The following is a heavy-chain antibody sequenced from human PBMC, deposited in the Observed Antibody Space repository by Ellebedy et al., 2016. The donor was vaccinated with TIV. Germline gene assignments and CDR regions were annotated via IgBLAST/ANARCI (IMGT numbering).Heavy chain of an antibody. J-gene: IGHJ4*02. D-gene: IGHD6-19*01. CDR3: ARKSAVTGMGLAY. CDR2: ISSGISTI. V-gene: IGHV3-48*02. CDR1: GLTFSRYS. Sequence: GESLKISCAASGLTFSRYSMNWVRQAPGKGLEWVSYISSGISTIYYADSAKGRFIISRDNAENSLYLQMNSLRDEDTAVYYCARKSAVTGMGLAYWGQGTLVTVSS.